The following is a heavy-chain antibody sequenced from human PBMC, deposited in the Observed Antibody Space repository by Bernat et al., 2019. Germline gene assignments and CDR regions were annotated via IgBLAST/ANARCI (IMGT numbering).Heavy chain of an antibody. CDR1: GFTFSSYA. Sequence: EVQLVESGGGLVQPGGSLRLSCAASGFTFSSYAMHWVRQAPGKGLEYVSAITTNGGNTYYANPVKGRFTASRDNSRNTLYLQMGSLRAEDMAVYYCARPSRTYSSGWNDAFDIWGQGTMVTVSS. CDR2: ITTNGGNT. V-gene: IGHV3-64*01. D-gene: IGHD6-19*01. CDR3: ARPSRTYSSGWNDAFDI. J-gene: IGHJ3*02.